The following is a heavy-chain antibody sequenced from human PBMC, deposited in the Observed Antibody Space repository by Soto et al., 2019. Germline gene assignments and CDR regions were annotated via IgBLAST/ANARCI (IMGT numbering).Heavy chain of an antibody. D-gene: IGHD6-19*01. CDR1: DDSFRGAEYY. V-gene: IGHV4-61*08. CDR2: TYYNGDT. CDR3: ARGPAYIDGWRTFDL. J-gene: IGHJ4*02. Sequence: SETLSLTCTVSDDSFRGAEYYWSWIRQPLGKGPEWIGYTYYNGDTKYNPALRSRVTMSEDTSKNQFSLRLSSVTAADTAVYFCARGPAYIDGWRTFDLWGRGILVTVPQ.